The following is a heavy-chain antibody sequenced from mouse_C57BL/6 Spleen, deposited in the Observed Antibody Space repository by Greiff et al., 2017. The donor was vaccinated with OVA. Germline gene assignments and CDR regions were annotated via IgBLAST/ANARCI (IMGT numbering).Heavy chain of an antibody. D-gene: IGHD2-4*01. J-gene: IGHJ2*01. CDR1: GFTFSSYG. CDR2: ISSGGSYT. CDR3: ARHAMITTREGYYFDY. Sequence: EVKVVESGGDLVKPGGSLKLSCAASGFTFSSYGMSWVRQTPDKRLEWVATISSGGSYTYYPDSVKGRFTISRDNAKNTLYLQMSSLKSEDTAMYYCARHAMITTREGYYFDYWGQGTTLTVSS. V-gene: IGHV5-6*01.